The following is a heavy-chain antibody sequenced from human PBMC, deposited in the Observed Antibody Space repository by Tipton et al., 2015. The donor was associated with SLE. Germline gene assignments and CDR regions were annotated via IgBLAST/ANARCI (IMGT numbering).Heavy chain of an antibody. V-gene: IGHV3-9*01. CDR1: GFTFDDYA. Sequence: QLVQSGGGLVQPGRSLRLSCAASGFTFDDYAMHWVRQAPGKGLEWVSGISWNSGSIGYADSVKGRFTISRDNAKNSLYLQMNSLRAEDTALYYCAKDENYYGSGSSFDYWGRGTLVTVSS. CDR2: ISWNSGSI. J-gene: IGHJ4*02. CDR3: AKDENYYGSGSSFDY. D-gene: IGHD3-10*01.